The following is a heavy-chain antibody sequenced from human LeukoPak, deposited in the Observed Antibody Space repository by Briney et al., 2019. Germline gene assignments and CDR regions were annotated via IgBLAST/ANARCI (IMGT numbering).Heavy chain of an antibody. J-gene: IGHJ5*02. CDR1: GYSFTAYW. CDR3: ARTGGYYYGPGDL. V-gene: IGHV5-10-1*01. D-gene: IGHD5-18*01. Sequence: GESLKISCRGSGYSFTAYWNSWVRQMPGKGLEWMGRIDPYDSNTNFSPAFQGHVTISVDKSISTACLQWSSLKASDTAMYYCARTGGYYYGPGDLWGQGTLVTVSS. CDR2: IDPYDSNT.